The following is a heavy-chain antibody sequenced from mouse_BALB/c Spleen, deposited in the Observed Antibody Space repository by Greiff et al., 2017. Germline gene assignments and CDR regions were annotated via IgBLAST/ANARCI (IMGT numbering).Heavy chain of an antibody. CDR3: ARPYYYGSSWFAY. CDR2: INPNNGGT. D-gene: IGHD1-1*01. V-gene: IGHV1-18*01. Sequence: EVHLVESGPELVKPGASVKISCKTSGYTFTEYTMHWVKQSHGKSLEWIGGINPNNGGTSYNQKFKGKATLTVDKSSSTAYMELRSLTSEDSAVYYCARPYYYGSSWFAYWGQGTLVTVSA. CDR1: GYTFTEYT. J-gene: IGHJ3*01.